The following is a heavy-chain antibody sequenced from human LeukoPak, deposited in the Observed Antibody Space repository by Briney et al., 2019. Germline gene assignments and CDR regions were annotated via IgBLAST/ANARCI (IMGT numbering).Heavy chain of an antibody. CDR3: ASGYSSRFDP. V-gene: IGHV1-69*06. D-gene: IGHD5-18*01. CDR1: GYTFTGYY. Sequence: ASVKVSCKASGYTFTGYYMHWVRQAPGQGLEWMGGIIPIFGTANYAQKFQGRVTITADKSTSTAYMELSSLRSEDTAVYYCASGYSSRFDPWGQGTLVTVSS. CDR2: IIPIFGTA. J-gene: IGHJ5*02.